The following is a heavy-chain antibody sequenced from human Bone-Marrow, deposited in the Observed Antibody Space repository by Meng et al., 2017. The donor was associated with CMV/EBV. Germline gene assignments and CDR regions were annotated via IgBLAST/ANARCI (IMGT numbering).Heavy chain of an antibody. Sequence: GESLKISCAASGFTFSSYSMNWVRQAPGKGLEWVSYISSSSSTIYYADSVKGRFTISRDNAKNSLYLQMNSLRAEDTAVYYCARDFTLRFFEWLLIAGTGGMDVWGQGTTVTVSS. CDR2: ISSSSSTI. V-gene: IGHV3-48*04. J-gene: IGHJ6*02. D-gene: IGHD3-3*01. CDR3: ARDFTLRFFEWLLIAGTGGMDV. CDR1: GFTFSSYS.